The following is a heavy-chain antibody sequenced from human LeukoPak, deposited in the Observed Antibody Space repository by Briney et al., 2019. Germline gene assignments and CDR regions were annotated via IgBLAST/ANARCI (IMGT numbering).Heavy chain of an antibody. CDR1: GGSINSTHYY. J-gene: IGHJ4*02. V-gene: IGHV4-31*03. CDR3: ARHPDTAIDY. D-gene: IGHD5-18*01. Sequence: PSETLSLTCTVSGGSINSTHYYWTWIRHHPGKGLEWIAYIHYSGSAFYHPSLKSRVTISLDTSKNQFSLRLTSVTAADTAVYYCARHPDTAIDYWGQGTLVAVSS. CDR2: IHYSGSA.